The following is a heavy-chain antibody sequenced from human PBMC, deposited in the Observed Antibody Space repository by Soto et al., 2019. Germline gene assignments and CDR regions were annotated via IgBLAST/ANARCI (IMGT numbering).Heavy chain of an antibody. D-gene: IGHD1-26*01. CDR1: GFTFSSYA. Sequence: GGSLRLSCAASGFTFSSYAMSWVRQAPGKGLEWVSAISGSGGSTYYADSVKGRFTVSRDNSKNTLYLQMKSLRAEDTAVYYCAKDPWKWELYAFDIWGQGTMVTVSS. J-gene: IGHJ3*02. CDR3: AKDPWKWELYAFDI. CDR2: ISGSGGST. V-gene: IGHV3-23*01.